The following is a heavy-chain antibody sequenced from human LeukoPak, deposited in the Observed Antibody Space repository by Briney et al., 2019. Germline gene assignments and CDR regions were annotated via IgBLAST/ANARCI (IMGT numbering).Heavy chain of an antibody. V-gene: IGHV1-2*06. CDR1: GYTFTGYY. J-gene: IGHJ4*02. Sequence: ASVKVSCKASGYTFTGYYMHWVRQAPGQGPEWMGRINPNSGGTNYAQKFQGRVTMTRDTSISTAYMELSRLRSDDTAVYYCARGHSSGWYGGYFDYWGQGTLVTVSS. D-gene: IGHD6-19*01. CDR3: ARGHSSGWYGGYFDY. CDR2: INPNSGGT.